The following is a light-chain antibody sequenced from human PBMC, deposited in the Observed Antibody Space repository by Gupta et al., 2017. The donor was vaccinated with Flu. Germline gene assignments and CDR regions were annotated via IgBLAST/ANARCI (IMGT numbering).Light chain of an antibody. J-gene: IGLJ2*01. Sequence: QSALTQPRSVSGSPGPSVAISCTGSSSDVGGYNYVAWYQQHPGSAPKLMIYDVTQRPAGVPDRFSGSKSGNTASLTISGLQAEDEADYHCCSYAGTYIVVGGGTKLTVL. V-gene: IGLV2-11*01. CDR3: CSYAGTYIV. CDR2: DVT. CDR1: SSDVGGYNY.